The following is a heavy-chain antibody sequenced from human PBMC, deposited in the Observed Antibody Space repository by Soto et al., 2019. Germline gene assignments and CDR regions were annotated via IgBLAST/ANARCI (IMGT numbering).Heavy chain of an antibody. CDR2: T. CDR1: GASISGGDYY. Sequence: QVQLQESGPGLVKPSQTLSLTCTVSGASISGGDYYWTWIRQPPGKGLEWLGYTYSNPSLESRLSISVDPSNNQFALRLPSVTAPATAIYYCARATYDSSTYYLDYWGQGTLVTVSS. CDR3: ARATYDSSTYYLDY. D-gene: IGHD3-22*01. J-gene: IGHJ4*02. V-gene: IGHV4-30-4*01.